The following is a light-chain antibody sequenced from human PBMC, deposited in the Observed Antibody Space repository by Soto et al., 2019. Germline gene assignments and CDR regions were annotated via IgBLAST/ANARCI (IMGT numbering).Light chain of an antibody. CDR2: DVS. J-gene: IGLJ2*01. CDR3: SSYTSSSTVV. Sequence: QSALTQAASVSGSPGQSITISCTGTSRDVGGSNSVSWYQQHPGKAPKLLIYDVSNRPSGVSNRFSGSKSGNMASLTISGLQAEDEADYYCSSYTSSSTVVFGGGTQLTVL. CDR1: SRDVGGSNS. V-gene: IGLV2-14*01.